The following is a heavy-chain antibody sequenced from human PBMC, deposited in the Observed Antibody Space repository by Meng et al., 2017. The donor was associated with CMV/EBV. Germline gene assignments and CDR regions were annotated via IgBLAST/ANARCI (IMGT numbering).Heavy chain of an antibody. Sequence: GSLKISCAASGFTFSSYAMHWVRQAPGKGLEWVAVISYDGSNKYYADSVKGRFTISRDNSKNTLYLQMNSLRAEDTAVYYCARDRGEADAFDIWGQGTMVTVSS. CDR1: GFTFSSYA. V-gene: IGHV3-30*04. CDR2: ISYDGSNK. J-gene: IGHJ3*02. CDR3: ARDRGEADAFDI. D-gene: IGHD3-10*01.